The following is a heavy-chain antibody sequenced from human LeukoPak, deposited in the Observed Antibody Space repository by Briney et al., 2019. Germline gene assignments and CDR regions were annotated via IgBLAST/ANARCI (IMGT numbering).Heavy chain of an antibody. CDR3: ARTQWLVNCGRRNFDF. D-gene: IGHD6-19*01. CDR2: IKEDGNEK. J-gene: IGHJ4*02. Sequence: PGGSLRLSCVVSGFTFGSYWMSWVRQAPGKGLEWVANIKEDGNEKHYVDSVKGRFTISRDNAKSSLFLQMNSLRVEDPAVYYCARTQWLVNCGRRNFDFWGQGTLVTVSS. V-gene: IGHV3-7*01. CDR1: GFTFGSYW.